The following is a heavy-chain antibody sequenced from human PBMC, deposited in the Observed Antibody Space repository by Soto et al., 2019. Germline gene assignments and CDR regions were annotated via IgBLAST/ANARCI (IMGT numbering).Heavy chain of an antibody. CDR1: GFTFSSYS. V-gene: IGHV3-48*02. J-gene: IGHJ6*02. CDR2: ISSSSNTI. CDR3: VRGVPGDPTDFGDGMDV. Sequence: EVQLVESGGGLVQPGGYLRLSCAASGFTFSSYSMNWVRQAPGKGLQWISYISSSSNTIYYADSVKGRFTISRDYAKNSLYLQMNSLTDEDTAVYYCVRGVPGDPTDFGDGMDVWGQGTTVTFSS. D-gene: IGHD4-17*01.